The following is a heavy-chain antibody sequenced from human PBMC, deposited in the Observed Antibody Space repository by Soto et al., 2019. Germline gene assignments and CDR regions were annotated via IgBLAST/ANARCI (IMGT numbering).Heavy chain of an antibody. D-gene: IGHD1-20*01. J-gene: IGHJ4*02. V-gene: IGHV1-46*03. Sequence: GASVKVSCKASGYTFTINYMHWVRQAPGQGLEWMGIINPTGGSTTYAQKFQGRITMTSDTSTSTVYMELSSLGSEDTAIYYCARTINSFYYFDYWGQGTLVTVSS. CDR2: INPTGGST. CDR1: GYTFTINY. CDR3: ARTINSFYYFDY.